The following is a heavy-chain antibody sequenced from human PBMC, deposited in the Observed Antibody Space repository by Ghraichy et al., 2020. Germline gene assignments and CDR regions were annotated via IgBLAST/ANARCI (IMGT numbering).Heavy chain of an antibody. CDR1: GFTFSNYA. Sequence: GVLRLSCAASGFTFSNYAMSWVRQAPGKGLEWVSAIGGSGGTTYYADSVKGRFTISRDNSKDTLYLQMNSLRAEDTAVYYCAKTRRPTGNSPGGFDYWGQGTLVTVSS. V-gene: IGHV3-23*01. D-gene: IGHD4-23*01. CDR2: IGGSGGTT. CDR3: AKTRRPTGNSPGGFDY. J-gene: IGHJ4*02.